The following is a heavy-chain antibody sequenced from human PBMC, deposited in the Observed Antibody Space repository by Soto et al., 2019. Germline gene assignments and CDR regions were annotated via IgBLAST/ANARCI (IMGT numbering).Heavy chain of an antibody. J-gene: IGHJ6*02. CDR1: GYGFSSYG. CDR3: ARRSMTREPAARYYYALDV. CDR2: ISGYNGAT. D-gene: IGHD1-26*01. V-gene: IGHV1-18*04. Sequence: QAQLVQPGGEVKPPGASVKVSCQASGYGFSSYGITWVRQAPGQGLEWLGWISGYNGATNYAQRFQDRVTMTTDTSSSTGYMELRSLRFDDTAVYYCARRSMTREPAARYYYALDVWGQGTALIVSS.